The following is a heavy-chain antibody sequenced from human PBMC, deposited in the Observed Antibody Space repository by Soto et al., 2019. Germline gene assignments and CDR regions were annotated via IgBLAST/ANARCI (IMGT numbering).Heavy chain of an antibody. Sequence: GGSLRLSCAASGFTFSNYAMNWVRQAPGKGLDWVSAISGSGGSTYYADSVKGRFTISRDNSKNTLYLQMSSLRAEDTAVYYCAKGPLGSGYDLDYWGQGTLVTVSSGKKPVYYCARDHSGYEFDYWGQGTLVTVSS. CDR1: GFTFSNYA. CDR3: AKGPLGSGYDLDYWGQGTLVTVSSGKKPVYYCARDHSGYEFDY. V-gene: IGHV3-23*01. CDR2: ISGSGGST. D-gene: IGHD5-12*01. J-gene: IGHJ4*02.